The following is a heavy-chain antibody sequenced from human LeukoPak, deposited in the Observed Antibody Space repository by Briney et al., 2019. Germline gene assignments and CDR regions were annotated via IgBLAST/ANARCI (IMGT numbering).Heavy chain of an antibody. CDR3: ARAKAGSNWKGSWKKYYYMDV. D-gene: IGHD1-1*01. CDR2: IKQDGSEK. CDR1: GFTFSSYS. Sequence: GGSLRLSCAASGFTFSSYSMNWVHQAPGKGLEWVANIKQDGSEKYYVDSVKGRLTISRDNAKNSLYLQMSSLRAEDTAVYYCARAKAGSNWKGSWKKYYYMDVWGKGTTVTVSS. J-gene: IGHJ6*03. V-gene: IGHV3-7*01.